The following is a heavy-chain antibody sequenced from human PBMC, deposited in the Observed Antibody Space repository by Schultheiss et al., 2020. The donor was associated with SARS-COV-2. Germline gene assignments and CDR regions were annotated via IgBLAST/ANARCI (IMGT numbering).Heavy chain of an antibody. D-gene: IGHD2-2*01. J-gene: IGHJ4*02. Sequence: GESLKISCAASGFTFSSYWMSWVRQAPGKGLEWVANIKQDGSEKYYVDSVKGRFTISRDNAKNSLYLQMNSLRAEDTAVYYCARDHCSSTSCYYFDYWGQGTLVTVSS. CDR3: ARDHCSSTSCYYFDY. CDR2: IKQDGSEK. CDR1: GFTFSSYW. V-gene: IGHV3-7*01.